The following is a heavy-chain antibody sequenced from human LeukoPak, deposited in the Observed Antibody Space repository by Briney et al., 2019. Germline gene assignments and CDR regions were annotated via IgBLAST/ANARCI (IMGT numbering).Heavy chain of an antibody. V-gene: IGHV3-23*01. D-gene: IGHD6-19*01. CDR2: ISGSGGST. J-gene: IGHJ6*02. Sequence: PGGPLRLSRAASGFTFSSYAMSWVRQAPGKGLEWVSAISGSGGSTYYADSVKGRFTISRDNSKNTLYLQMNSLRAEDTAVYYCAKDGYSSGWSREDGMDVWGQGTTVTVSS. CDR1: GFTFSSYA. CDR3: AKDGYSSGWSREDGMDV.